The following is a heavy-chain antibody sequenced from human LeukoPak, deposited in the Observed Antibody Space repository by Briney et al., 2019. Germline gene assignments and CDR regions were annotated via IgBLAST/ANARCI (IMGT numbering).Heavy chain of an antibody. CDR3: AREASGYGIDY. J-gene: IGHJ4*02. D-gene: IGHD5-12*01. V-gene: IGHV4-39*01. CDR1: GVSISSSNSY. Sequence: SETLSLTCTVSGVSISSSNSYWGWIRQPPGKGLEWIGSIYYSGNTYYNASVKSRVTISMDSSKNQFSLMLSSVTAADTAVYYCAREASGYGIDYWGQGTLVTVSS. CDR2: IYYSGNT.